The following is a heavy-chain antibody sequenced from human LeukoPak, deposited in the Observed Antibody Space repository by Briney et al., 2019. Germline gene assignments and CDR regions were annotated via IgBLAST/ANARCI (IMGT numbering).Heavy chain of an antibody. D-gene: IGHD2-2*01. V-gene: IGHV3-23*01. J-gene: IGHJ4*02. CDR3: ASRPAPSLGPLDY. CDR2: FSGSGGST. Sequence: PEGSLRLSCAASGFTFSNYAMAWVRQIPGKGLEWVSIFSGSGGSTYYADAVKGRFTVSRDNSKSTLYLHMNNLRVDDTAIYYCASRPAPSLGPLDYWGQGTLVTVSS. CDR1: GFTFSNYA.